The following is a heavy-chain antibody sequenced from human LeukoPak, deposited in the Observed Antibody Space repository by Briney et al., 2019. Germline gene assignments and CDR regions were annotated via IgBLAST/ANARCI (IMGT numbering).Heavy chain of an antibody. CDR3: ARDVAAADPYYCYMDV. CDR1: GFTFSSYW. CDR2: IKQDGSEK. D-gene: IGHD2-15*01. Sequence: GGSLRLSCAASGFTFSSYWMSWVRQAPGKGLEWVANIKQDGSEKYYVDSVKGRFTISKDNAKNSLYLQMNSLRAEDTAVYYCARDVAAADPYYCYMDVWGKGTTVIVS. V-gene: IGHV3-7*01. J-gene: IGHJ6*03.